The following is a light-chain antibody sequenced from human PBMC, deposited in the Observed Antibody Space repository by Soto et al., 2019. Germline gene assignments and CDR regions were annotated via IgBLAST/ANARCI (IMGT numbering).Light chain of an antibody. CDR2: DNE. CDR3: GTWDTSLSAYV. J-gene: IGLJ1*01. V-gene: IGLV1-51*01. Sequence: QSVLTQPPSVSAASGQKVTISCSGSRSNIGDNYVSWYQLLPGAAPKLLISDNERRPLGIPDRFSGSKSGTTATLAIAGLQTADEAEYYCGTWDTSLSAYVFATGTKVTVL. CDR1: RSNIGDNY.